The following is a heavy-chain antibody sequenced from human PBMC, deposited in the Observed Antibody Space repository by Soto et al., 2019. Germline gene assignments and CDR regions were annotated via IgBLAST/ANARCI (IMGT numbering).Heavy chain of an antibody. Sequence: SETLSLTCTVSGASISRFYWSWIRQPPGKGLEWIGYISYSGSTNYNPSLKSRVTISVDTSKNQFSLKLSSVTAADTAVYYCARGARITMIVVVRVAFDIWGQGTMVTVSS. D-gene: IGHD3-22*01. CDR3: ARGARITMIVVVRVAFDI. CDR1: GASISRFY. V-gene: IGHV4-59*08. J-gene: IGHJ3*02. CDR2: ISYSGST.